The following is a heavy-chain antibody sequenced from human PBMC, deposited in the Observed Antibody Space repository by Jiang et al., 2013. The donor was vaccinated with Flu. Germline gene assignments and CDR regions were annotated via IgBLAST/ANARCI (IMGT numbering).Heavy chain of an antibody. D-gene: IGHD2-2*01. CDR3: ARNRRGIVVPAAPYGWFDP. CDR2: INPNSGGT. V-gene: IGHV1-2*06. Sequence: GAEVKKPGASVKVSCKASGYTFTGYYMHWARQAPGQGLEWMGRINPNSGGTNYAQKFQGRVTMTRDTSISTAYMELSRLRSDDTAVYYCARNRRGIVVPAAPYGWFDPWGQGTLVTVSS. CDR1: GYTFTGYY. J-gene: IGHJ5*02.